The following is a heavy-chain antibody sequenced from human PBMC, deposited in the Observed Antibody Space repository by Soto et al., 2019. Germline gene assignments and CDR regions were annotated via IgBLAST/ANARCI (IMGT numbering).Heavy chain of an antibody. V-gene: IGHV3-23*01. J-gene: IGHJ5*02. Sequence: WGSLRLSCAASGFTFSSYAMSWVRLAPGKGLEWVSAISGSGGSTYYADSVKGRFTISRDNSKNTLYLQMNSLRAEDTAVYYCAKDYYDSSGYYLTGYNWFDPWGQGTLVTVSS. CDR3: AKDYYDSSGYYLTGYNWFDP. CDR1: GFTFSSYA. D-gene: IGHD3-22*01. CDR2: ISGSGGST.